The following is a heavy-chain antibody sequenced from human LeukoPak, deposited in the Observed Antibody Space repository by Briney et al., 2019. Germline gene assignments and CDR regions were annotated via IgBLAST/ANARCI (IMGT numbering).Heavy chain of an antibody. CDR3: ARGTNWFDP. CDR1: GGSFSGYY. V-gene: IGHV4-34*01. CDR2: INHSGST. J-gene: IGHJ5*02. Sequence: SETLSLTCAVYGGSFSGYYWSWIRQPPGKGLEWIGEINHSGSTNYNPSLKSRVTISVDTSKNQFSLKLSSVTAADTAVYYCARGTNWFDPWGQGTLVTVSS.